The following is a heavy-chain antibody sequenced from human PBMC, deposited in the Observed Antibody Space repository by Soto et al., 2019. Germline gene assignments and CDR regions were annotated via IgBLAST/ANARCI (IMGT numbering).Heavy chain of an antibody. D-gene: IGHD6-19*01. J-gene: IGHJ6*02. V-gene: IGHV4-31*03. CDR1: GGSISSGGYY. Sequence: SETLSLTCTVSGGSISSGGYYWSGIRQHPGKGLEWIGYIYYSGSTYYNPSLRSRVTISVDTSKDQFSLKLSSVTAADTAVYYCARDFTDSSGPTLGMGVWGQGTTVTVSS. CDR2: IYYSGST. CDR3: ARDFTDSSGPTLGMGV.